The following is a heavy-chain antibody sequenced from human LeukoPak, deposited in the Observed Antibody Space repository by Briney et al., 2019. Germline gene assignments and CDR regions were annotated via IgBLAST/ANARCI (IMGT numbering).Heavy chain of an antibody. Sequence: PGESLPISCQGSGYSFSTYWIGWVRQMPGKGLELMGIIYPGDSDTTYSPSFQGQVTISVDKSISTAYLQWSTLKASDTAMYYCARRVNSGYYFDYWAQGTLVTVSS. CDR2: IYPGDSDT. CDR3: ARRVNSGYYFDY. J-gene: IGHJ4*02. CDR1: GYSFSTYW. V-gene: IGHV5-51*01. D-gene: IGHD3-22*01.